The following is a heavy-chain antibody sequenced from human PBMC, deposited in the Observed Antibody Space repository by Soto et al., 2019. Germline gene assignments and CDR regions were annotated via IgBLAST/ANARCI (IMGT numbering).Heavy chain of an antibody. CDR3: AKDLGEMATIHYYGMDV. D-gene: IGHD5-12*01. CDR2: ISYDGSNN. J-gene: IGHJ6*02. V-gene: IGHV3-30*18. Sequence: GGSLRLSCAASGFTFSSYGMHWVRQAPGKGLVWVAVISYDGSNNYYADSVKGRFTISRDNSKNTLFLQMNSLRAEDTAVYYCAKDLGEMATIHYYGMDVWGQGTTVTVSS. CDR1: GFTFSSYG.